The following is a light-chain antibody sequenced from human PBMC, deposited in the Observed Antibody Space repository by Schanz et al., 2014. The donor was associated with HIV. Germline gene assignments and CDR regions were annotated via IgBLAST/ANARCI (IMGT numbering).Light chain of an antibody. CDR1: SGDVGSYNY. CDR2: DVS. CDR3: CSYTTTSTYV. V-gene: IGLV2-14*03. J-gene: IGLJ1*01. Sequence: QSALTQPPSASGSPGQSVNISCTGTSGDVGSYNYVSWYQQHPGKAPKLMIYDVSNRPSGVSSRFSGSKSGNTASLTISGLQAEDEADYYCCSYTTTSTYVFGAGTKLTVL.